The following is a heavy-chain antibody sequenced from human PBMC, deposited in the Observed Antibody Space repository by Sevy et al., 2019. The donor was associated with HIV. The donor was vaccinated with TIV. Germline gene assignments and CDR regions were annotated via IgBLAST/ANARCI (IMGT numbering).Heavy chain of an antibody. CDR2: ISGSGGST. CDR3: AAYIVVVPAAMGGAFDI. CDR1: GFTFSSYA. D-gene: IGHD2-2*01. Sequence: GGSLRLSCAASGFTFSSYAMSWVRQAPGKGLEWVSAISGSGGSTYYAAPVKGRFTISRDNSKNTLYLQMNSLRAEDTAVYYCAAYIVVVPAAMGGAFDIWGQGTMVTVSS. V-gene: IGHV3-23*01. J-gene: IGHJ3*02.